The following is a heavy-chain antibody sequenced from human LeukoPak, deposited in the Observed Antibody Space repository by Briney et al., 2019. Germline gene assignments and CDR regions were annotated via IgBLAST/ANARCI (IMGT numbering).Heavy chain of an antibody. CDR3: ARNHSTQGYFDY. CDR2: IYHSGST. V-gene: IGHV4-38-2*01. Sequence: PSETLSLTCAVSGYSISSGDYWDWIRQSPGKGLEWLGSIYHSGSTHYNPSVKSRVTISVDTPKNQFSLSLNSVTAADTAVYYCARNHSTQGYFDYWGQGTLVTVSS. J-gene: IGHJ4*02. D-gene: IGHD2-2*01. CDR1: GYSISSGDY.